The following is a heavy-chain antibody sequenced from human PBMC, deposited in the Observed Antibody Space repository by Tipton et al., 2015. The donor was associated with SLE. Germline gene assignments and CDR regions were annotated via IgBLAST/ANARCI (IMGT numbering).Heavy chain of an antibody. CDR3: ARDRKTAAAGAFDI. CDR1: GFTFSSYG. Sequence: GSLRLSCAASGFTFSSYGMHWVRQAPGKGLEWVAFIRYDGSNKYYADSVKGRFTISRDNSKNTLYLQMNSLRAEDTAVYYCARDRKTAAAGAFDIWGQGTMVTVSS. V-gene: IGHV3-30*02. CDR2: IRYDGSNK. J-gene: IGHJ3*02. D-gene: IGHD6-13*01.